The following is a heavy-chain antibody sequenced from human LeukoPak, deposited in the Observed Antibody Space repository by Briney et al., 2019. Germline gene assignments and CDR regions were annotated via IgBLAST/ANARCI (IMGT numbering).Heavy chain of an antibody. V-gene: IGHV3-15*01. CDR2: IKNKIDGGKT. CDR3: ATYNDRDAFDI. Sequence: GGSLRLSCVGSGFTFSKDWMSWVRQAPGKGLEWVARIKNKIDGGKTDDAAPVKGRFTISRDDSKNTLYLQMTSLKTEDTALYYCATYNDRDAFDIWGQGTMVTVSP. D-gene: IGHD1-14*01. J-gene: IGHJ3*02. CDR1: GFTFSKDW.